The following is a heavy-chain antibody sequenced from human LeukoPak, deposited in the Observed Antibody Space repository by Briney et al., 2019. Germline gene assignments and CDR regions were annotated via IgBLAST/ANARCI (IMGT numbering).Heavy chain of an antibody. CDR3: ARADSSGYSDY. CDR2: ISAYNGNT. J-gene: IGHJ4*02. Sequence: ASVKVSCKASGGTFINYAISWVRQAPGQGLEWMGWISAYNGNTNYAQKLQGRVTMTTDTSTSTAYMELRSLRSDDTAVYYCARADSSGYSDYWGQGTLVTVSS. V-gene: IGHV1-18*01. D-gene: IGHD3-22*01. CDR1: GGTFINYA.